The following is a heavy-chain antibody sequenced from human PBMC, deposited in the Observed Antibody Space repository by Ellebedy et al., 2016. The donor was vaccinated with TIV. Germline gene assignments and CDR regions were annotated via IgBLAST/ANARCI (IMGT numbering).Heavy chain of an antibody. D-gene: IGHD2/OR15-2a*01. J-gene: IGHJ5*02. CDR1: GFTFVSYW. Sequence: GGSLRLSXEASGFTFVSYWMNWVRLAPGKGLEWVANIKQDGSEKYYVDSVKGRFTISRDNAKNSLYLQMNSLRAEDTAVYYCARVLYYLGNWFDPWGQGTLVTVSS. CDR3: ARVLYYLGNWFDP. V-gene: IGHV3-7*03. CDR2: IKQDGSEK.